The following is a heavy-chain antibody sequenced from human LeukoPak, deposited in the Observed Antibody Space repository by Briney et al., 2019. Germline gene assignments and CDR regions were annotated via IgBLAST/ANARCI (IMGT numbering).Heavy chain of an antibody. V-gene: IGHV3-21*01. CDR1: GFTFSSYS. J-gene: IGHJ4*02. CDR2: MSSGSRYI. D-gene: IGHD1-26*01. Sequence: GGSLRLSCAASGFTFSSYSMTWVRQAPGKGLEWVSSMSSGSRYIYYADSVRGRFTISRDNAKNSLYLQMNSLRAEDTAVYYCARAPGGRYSWLDYWGQGTLVTVSS. CDR3: ARAPGGRYSWLDY.